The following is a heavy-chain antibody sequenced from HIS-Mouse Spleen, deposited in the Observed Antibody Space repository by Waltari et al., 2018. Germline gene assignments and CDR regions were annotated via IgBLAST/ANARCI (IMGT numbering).Heavy chain of an antibody. CDR1: GYTFTSYD. J-gene: IGHJ4*02. D-gene: IGHD3-3*01. CDR2: MNPTRGKT. V-gene: IGHV1-8*01. Sequence: QVQLVQSGAEVKKPGASVKVSCKASGYTFTSYDINWVRQATGQGLEWMGWMNPTRGKTGYAQKFQVRVTMTRNTSISTAYMELSSLRSEDTAVYYCARVYYDFWSGYYYWGQGTLVTVSS. CDR3: ARVYYDFWSGYYY.